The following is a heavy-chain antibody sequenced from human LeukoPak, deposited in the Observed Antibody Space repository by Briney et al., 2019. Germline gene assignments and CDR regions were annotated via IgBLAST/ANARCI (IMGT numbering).Heavy chain of an antibody. V-gene: IGHV4-4*07. D-gene: IGHD6-19*01. CDR1: GGSISGYY. CDR3: ARVQVAGTRDAFDI. CDR2: IYPSGST. J-gene: IGHJ3*02. Sequence: SETLSLTCTVSGGSISGYYWSWIRQPAGKGLEWIGRIYPSGSTNYNPSLKSRVTMSADTSKNQFSLKLSSVIAADTAVYYCARVQVAGTRDAFDIWGQGTMVTVSS.